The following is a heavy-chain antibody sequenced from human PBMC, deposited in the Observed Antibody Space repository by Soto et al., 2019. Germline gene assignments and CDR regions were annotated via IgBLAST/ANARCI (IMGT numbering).Heavy chain of an antibody. D-gene: IGHD3-10*01. CDR1: GGSVNSDSYY. CDR2: LYYSGST. J-gene: IGHJ6*02. CDR3: ARETRGFSSSGGLDV. Sequence: QVQLQESGPGLVKPSEALSLTCTVSGGSVNSDSYYWTWIRQSPGKRLEWIGSLYYSGSTNYNPSLQNPSTISGDPAKNQVSLKLSSVTAADTAVYFCARETRGFSSSGGLDVWGQGTTVTVSS. V-gene: IGHV4-61*01.